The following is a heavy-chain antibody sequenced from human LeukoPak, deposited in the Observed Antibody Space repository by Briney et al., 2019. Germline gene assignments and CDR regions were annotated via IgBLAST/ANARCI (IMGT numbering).Heavy chain of an antibody. J-gene: IGHJ6*02. V-gene: IGHV3-48*04. CDR3: ARVGSRSYYNSYYYYYGMDV. CDR1: GFTFSSYS. CDR2: ISSSSSTI. Sequence: GGSLRLSCAASGFTFSSYSMNWVRQAPGKGLEWVSYISSSSSTIYYADSVKGRFIISRDNAKNSLYLQMNSLRAEDTAVYYCARVGSRSYYNSYYYYYGMDVWGQGTTVTVSS. D-gene: IGHD3-10*01.